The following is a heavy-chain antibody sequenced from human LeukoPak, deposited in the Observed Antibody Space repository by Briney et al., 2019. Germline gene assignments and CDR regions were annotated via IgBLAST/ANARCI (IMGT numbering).Heavy chain of an antibody. J-gene: IGHJ4*02. Sequence: GGSLRLSCAASGFTFNTYAMHWVRQAPGKGLEFVSSISSSGGNTYYANSVKGRFTISRDDSKNTLYLQMGSLRPEDMAVYYCARASGRGLSYFDYWGQGTLVTVSS. CDR1: GFTFNTYA. CDR3: ARASGRGLSYFDY. V-gene: IGHV3-64*01. D-gene: IGHD2-15*01. CDR2: ISSSGGNT.